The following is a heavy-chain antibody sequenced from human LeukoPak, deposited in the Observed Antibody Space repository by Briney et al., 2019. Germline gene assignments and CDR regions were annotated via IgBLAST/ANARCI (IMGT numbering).Heavy chain of an antibody. J-gene: IGHJ4*02. CDR1: GFTFNSYA. CDR2: ISYDGSDK. D-gene: IGHD3-3*01. V-gene: IGHV3-30*04. Sequence: GGSLRLSCAASGFTFNSYAMHWVRQAPGKGLEWVAVISYDGSDKYFADSVKGRFTISRDNSKNTLYLQMDSLRAEDTAVYYCARDRAWNYFDYWGQGTLVTVSS. CDR3: ARDRAWNYFDY.